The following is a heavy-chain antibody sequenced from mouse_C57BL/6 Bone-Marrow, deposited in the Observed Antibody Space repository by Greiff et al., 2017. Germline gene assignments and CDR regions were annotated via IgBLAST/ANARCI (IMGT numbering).Heavy chain of an antibody. V-gene: IGHV5-12*01. CDR2: ISNGGGST. CDR1: GFTFSDYY. D-gene: IGHD2-1*01. CDR3: ARHMGNYNDFGC. J-gene: IGHJ2*01. Sequence: EVKLMESGGGLVQPGGSLKLSCAASGFTFSDYYMSWVRQTPEKRLEWVAYISNGGGSTYYPDTVKGRFTISRDNAKNTLYLQMSRLKAEDTAMYDCARHMGNYNDFGCWGQGATLTVSS.